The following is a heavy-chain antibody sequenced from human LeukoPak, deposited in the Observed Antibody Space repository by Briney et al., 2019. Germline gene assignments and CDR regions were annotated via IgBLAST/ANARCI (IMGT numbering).Heavy chain of an antibody. CDR1: GYTFTDYY. D-gene: IGHD2/OR15-2a*01. CDR2: IHTNSDAT. J-gene: IGHJ4*02. Sequence: ASVNVCCKASGYTFTDYYIHWVRQAPGQGLEWMGWIHTNSDATNYAQNFQGRVTMTRDTSISTAYLELSRLGSDDTAVYYCARGLFSPGDQWGQGTLVTVST. CDR3: ARGLFSPGDQ. V-gene: IGHV1-2*02.